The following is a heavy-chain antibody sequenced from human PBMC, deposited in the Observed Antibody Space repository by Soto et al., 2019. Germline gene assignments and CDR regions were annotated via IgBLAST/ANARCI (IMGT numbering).Heavy chain of an antibody. CDR2: IYYSGST. D-gene: IGHD5-18*01. CDR1: GGSISSGGYY. J-gene: IGHJ6*02. CDR3: AGFDVDTAMEKNYYYGMDV. Sequence: PSETLSLTCTVSGGSISSGGYYWSWIRQHPGKGLEWIGYIYYSGSTYYNPSLKSRVTISVDTSKNQFSLKLSSVTAADTAVYYCAGFDVDTAMEKNYYYGMDVWGQGTTVTVSS. V-gene: IGHV4-31*03.